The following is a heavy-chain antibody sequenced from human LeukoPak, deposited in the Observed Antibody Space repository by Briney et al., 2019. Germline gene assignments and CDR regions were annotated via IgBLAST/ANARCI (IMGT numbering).Heavy chain of an antibody. CDR1: GFTFSSYA. CDR3: AKEGYYDSSGYYYYYYYYYMDV. Sequence: GGSLRLSCAASGFTFSSYAMSWVRQAPGEGREWVSAISGSGGSTYYADSVKGRFTISRDNSKNTLYLQMNSLRAEDTAVYYCAKEGYYDSSGYYYYYYYYYMDVWGKGTTVTVSS. J-gene: IGHJ6*03. D-gene: IGHD3-22*01. CDR2: ISGSGGST. V-gene: IGHV3-23*01.